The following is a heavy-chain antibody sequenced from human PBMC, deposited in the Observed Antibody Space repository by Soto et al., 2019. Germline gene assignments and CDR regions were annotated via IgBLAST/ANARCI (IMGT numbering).Heavy chain of an antibody. J-gene: IGHJ4*02. CDR1: GFTFTSSA. CDR2: VVVGNGNT. V-gene: IGHV1-58*01. CDR3: AASYDFWSGYYWGN. Sequence: ASVKVSCKASGFTFTSSAVQWVRQARGQRLEWIGWVVVGNGNTNYAQKFQERVTITRDMSTSTAYMELSSLRSEDTAVYYCAASYDFWSGYYWGNWGQGTLVTVSS. D-gene: IGHD3-3*01.